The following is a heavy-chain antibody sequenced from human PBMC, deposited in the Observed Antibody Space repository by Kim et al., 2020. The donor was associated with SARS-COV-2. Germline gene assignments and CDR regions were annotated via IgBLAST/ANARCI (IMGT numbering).Heavy chain of an antibody. CDR2: IIPIFGTA. D-gene: IGHD4-17*01. Sequence: SVKVSCKASGGTFSSYAISWVRQAPGQGLEWMGGIIPIFGTANYAQKFQGRVTITADESTSTAYMELSSLRSEDTAVYYCARSSIEDYGDYPFGYYYYGMDVWGQGTTVTVSS. CDR1: GGTFSSYA. J-gene: IGHJ6*02. CDR3: ARSSIEDYGDYPFGYYYYGMDV. V-gene: IGHV1-69*13.